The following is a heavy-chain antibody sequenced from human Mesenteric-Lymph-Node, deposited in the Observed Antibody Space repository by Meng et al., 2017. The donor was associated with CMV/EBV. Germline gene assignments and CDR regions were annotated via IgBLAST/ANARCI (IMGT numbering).Heavy chain of an antibody. J-gene: IGHJ6*02. CDR1: GFTFSTYW. D-gene: IGHD3-10*02. CDR3: ARSRGYQVLYGETLYWYYGVDV. CDR2: IKQDGSEK. Sequence: GESLKISCVASGFTFSTYWMTWVRQAPGKGLEWVANIKQDGSEKYFADSVKGRFTISRDNAKNSLYLQMYGLTADDTAVYFCARSRGYQVLYGETLYWYYGVDVWGQGTTVTVSS. V-gene: IGHV3-7*01.